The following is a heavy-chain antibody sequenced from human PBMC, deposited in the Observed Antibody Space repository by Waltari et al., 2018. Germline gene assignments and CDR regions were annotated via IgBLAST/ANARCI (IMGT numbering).Heavy chain of an antibody. V-gene: IGHV4-38-2*02. CDR1: GYSSSSGSY. Sequence: QVQLQESGPGLVKPSETLSLTCAVSGYSSSSGSYWGWIRQPPGQGLEWIGSIYHSGSTYYNPSLKSRVTISVDTSKNQFSLKLSSVTAADTAVYYCARDVAAPNPWGYYYYYGMDVWGQGTTVTVSS. CDR3: ARDVAAPNPWGYYYYYGMDV. J-gene: IGHJ6*02. CDR2: IYHSGST. D-gene: IGHD6-13*01.